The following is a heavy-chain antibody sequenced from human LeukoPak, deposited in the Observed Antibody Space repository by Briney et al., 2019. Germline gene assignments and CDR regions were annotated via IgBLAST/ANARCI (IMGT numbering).Heavy chain of an antibody. V-gene: IGHV3-48*04. CDR2: ISSSSSTI. J-gene: IGHJ4*02. D-gene: IGHD1-26*01. CDR1: GFTFSSYS. Sequence: GGSLRLSCAASGFTFSSYSMNWVRQAPGKGLEWVSYISSSSSTIYYADSVKGRFTISRDNAKNSLYLQMNSLRAEDTAVYYCASALYSGGGYFDYWGQGTLVTVSS. CDR3: ASALYSGGGYFDY.